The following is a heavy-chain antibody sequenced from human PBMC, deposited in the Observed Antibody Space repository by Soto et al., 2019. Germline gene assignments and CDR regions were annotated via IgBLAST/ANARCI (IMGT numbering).Heavy chain of an antibody. D-gene: IGHD3-22*01. J-gene: IGHJ4*02. Sequence: QTGGSLRLSCAASGFTFSNYAMGWVRQAPGKGLEWVSGIIGSGDTTYYADSVKGRFTISRDNSRNTLYLQMNSLRAEDTAVYHCAKAPAPYYYDSSGYCGSSFDYWGQGTQVTVSS. V-gene: IGHV3-23*01. CDR3: AKAPAPYYYDSSGYCGSSFDY. CDR2: IIGSGDTT. CDR1: GFTFSNYA.